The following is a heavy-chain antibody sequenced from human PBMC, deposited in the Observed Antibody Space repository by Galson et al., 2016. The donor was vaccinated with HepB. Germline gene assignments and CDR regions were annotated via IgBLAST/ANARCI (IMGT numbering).Heavy chain of an antibody. J-gene: IGHJ3*02. CDR1: GGSISTYY. Sequence: SETLSLTCAVSGGSISTYYWSWIRQTPGKGLEWLGYVYYTGFANYSPSLKSRLTISVDTSKNQLSLTLRSVTAADTAVYYCARDRDEGYLDAFDIWGQGTMVTVSS. V-gene: IGHV4-59*01. CDR3: ARDRDEGYLDAFDI. D-gene: IGHD5-12*01. CDR2: VYYTGFA.